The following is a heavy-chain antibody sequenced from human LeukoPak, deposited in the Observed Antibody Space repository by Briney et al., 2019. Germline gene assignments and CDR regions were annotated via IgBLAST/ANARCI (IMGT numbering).Heavy chain of an antibody. CDR1: GYTFTNYD. D-gene: IGHD6-19*01. CDR3: ARDIGSGWYLGY. J-gene: IGHJ4*02. CDR2: MNPYSGNT. Sequence: ASVKVSCKASGYTFTNYDVHWVRQASGQGLEWMGWMNPYSGNTGYAQNFQGRITITRNTSISTAYMELSSLRSDDTAVYYCARDIGSGWYLGYWGQGTLVTVSS. V-gene: IGHV1-8*03.